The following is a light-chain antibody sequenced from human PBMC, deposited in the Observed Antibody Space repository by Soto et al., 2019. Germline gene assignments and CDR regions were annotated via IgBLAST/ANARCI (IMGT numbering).Light chain of an antibody. CDR1: SSDVGSYNL. Sequence: QSALTQPASVSGSPGQSITISCTGTSSDVGSYNLVSWYQQHPTKAPKLMIYEVSERPSGVSNRFSGSKSDNMASLTISGLQAEDEADYYCCSYAGSSTLAVFGGGTQLTVL. CDR2: EVS. CDR3: CSYAGSSTLAV. V-gene: IGLV2-23*02. J-gene: IGLJ7*01.